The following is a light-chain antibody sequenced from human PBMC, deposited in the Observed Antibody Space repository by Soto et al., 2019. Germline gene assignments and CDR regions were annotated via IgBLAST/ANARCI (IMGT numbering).Light chain of an antibody. Sequence: DIQMTQSPSTLSASVGDRVTITCRASQSVTDWLAWYQQKPGKAPNLLIYDASRLQSGIPSRFSGSGSGTEFTLTISSRQPDDFATYYCQQYTPYPYTFGQGTKLGIK. CDR3: QQYTPYPYT. J-gene: IGKJ2*01. V-gene: IGKV1-5*01. CDR2: DAS. CDR1: QSVTDW.